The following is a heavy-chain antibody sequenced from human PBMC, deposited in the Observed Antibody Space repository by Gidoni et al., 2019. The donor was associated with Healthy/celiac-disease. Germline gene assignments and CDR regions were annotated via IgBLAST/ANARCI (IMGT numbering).Heavy chain of an antibody. CDR1: GFTVSRNY. J-gene: IGHJ2*01. CDR3: ARDGLQTNWYFDL. D-gene: IGHD4-4*01. V-gene: IGHV3-53*01. CDR2: IYSGGST. Sequence: EVQLVESGGGLIQPGGSLRLACAAAGFTVSRNYMSWVAKAPGKGLEVVSVIYSGGSTYYADSVKGRFTISRDNSKNTLYLQMNSLRAEDTAVYYCARDGLQTNWYFDLWGRGTLVTVSS.